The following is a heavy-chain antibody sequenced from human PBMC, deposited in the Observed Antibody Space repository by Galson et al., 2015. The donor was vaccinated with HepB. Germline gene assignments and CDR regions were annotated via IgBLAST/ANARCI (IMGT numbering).Heavy chain of an antibody. D-gene: IGHD2-8*01. CDR1: GFTFSKYW. CDR3: ARELRLGG. J-gene: IGHJ4*02. V-gene: IGHV3-74*01. Sequence: SLRLSCAASGFTFSKYWMHWVRQAPGKGLVWVSRIHSGGISTNYADSVKGRFTISRDNAKNTLYLQMNSLTTEDTAVYYCARELRLGGWGQGTLVTVSS. CDR2: IHSGGIST.